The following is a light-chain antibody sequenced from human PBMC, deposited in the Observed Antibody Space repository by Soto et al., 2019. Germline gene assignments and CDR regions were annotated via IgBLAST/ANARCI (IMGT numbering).Light chain of an antibody. CDR3: TSFTSSTPPYV. CDR1: SSDVGRYNS. J-gene: IGLJ1*01. V-gene: IGLV2-14*03. Sequence: QSVLTQPASVSGSPGQSITISCTGTSSDVGRYNSVSWYQLHPGKAPRLVIFDVDYRPSGVSDRFSGSKSGNTASLTISGLQAEDEADYYCTSFTSSTPPYVFGTGTKVTVL. CDR2: DVD.